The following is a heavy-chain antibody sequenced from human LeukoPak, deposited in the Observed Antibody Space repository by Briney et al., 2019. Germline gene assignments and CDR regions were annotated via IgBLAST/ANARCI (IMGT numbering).Heavy chain of an antibody. V-gene: IGHV3-30*03. J-gene: IGHJ4*02. Sequence: GGSLRLSCAASGFTFSNYGMHWARQAPGRGLEWVAVISYDGSNKYYADSVKGRFTISRDDSKNTLYVQMNSLRADDTAVYYCGRSLFSSSQHFDYWGQGTLVTVSS. CDR2: ISYDGSNK. CDR1: GFTFSNYG. D-gene: IGHD6-13*01. CDR3: GRSLFSSSQHFDY.